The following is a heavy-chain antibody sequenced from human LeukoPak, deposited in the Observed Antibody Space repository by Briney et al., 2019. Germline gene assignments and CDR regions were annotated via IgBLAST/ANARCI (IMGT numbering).Heavy chain of an antibody. CDR3: ARRRITIFGVVLYYFDY. CDR1: GGSFSGYY. CDR2: INHSGST. J-gene: IGHJ4*02. D-gene: IGHD3-3*01. Sequence: PSETLSLTCAVYGGSFSGYYWSWIRHPPGKGLEWIGEINHSGSTNYNPSLKSRVTISVDTSKNQFSLKLSSVTAADTAVYYCARRRITIFGVVLYYFDYWGQGTLVTVSS. V-gene: IGHV4-34*01.